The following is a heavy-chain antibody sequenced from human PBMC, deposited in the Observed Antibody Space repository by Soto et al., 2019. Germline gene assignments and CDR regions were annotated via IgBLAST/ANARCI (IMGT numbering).Heavy chain of an antibody. CDR1: GFTFSSYS. V-gene: IGHV3-21*01. Sequence: GGSLRLSCAASGFTFSSYSMNWVRQAPGKGLEWVSSISSSSSYIYYADSVKGRFTISRDNAKNSLYLQMNSLRAEDTAVYYCAREPYQLLFGADQYYYYYGMDFRAQRTTVTVSS. CDR3: AREPYQLLFGADQYYYYYGMDF. D-gene: IGHD2-2*01. J-gene: IGHJ6*02. CDR2: ISSSSSYI.